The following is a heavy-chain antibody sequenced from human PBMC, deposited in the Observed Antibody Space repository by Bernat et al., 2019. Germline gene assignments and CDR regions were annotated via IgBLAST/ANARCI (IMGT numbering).Heavy chain of an antibody. CDR2: IWYDGSNK. Sequence: QVQLVESGGGLVQPGRSLRLSCAASGFTFSSDGMHWVRQAPGKGLEWVAVIWYDGSNKYYADSVKGRFTISRDNSKNTLYRQMNSRRAEVTAVYYCARDPLLGYCSGGSCYFSREDAFEFWGQGTMVTVSS. CDR1: GFTFSSDG. D-gene: IGHD2-15*01. V-gene: IGHV3-33*01. CDR3: ARDPLLGYCSGGSCYFSREDAFEF. J-gene: IGHJ3*01.